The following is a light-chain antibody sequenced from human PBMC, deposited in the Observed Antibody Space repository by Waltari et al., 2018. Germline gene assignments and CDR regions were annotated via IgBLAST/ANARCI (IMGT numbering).Light chain of an antibody. Sequence: QAVVTQEPSLTVSPGGTVTLTCGSSTGAVPSGHYPYWFQQKPGQAPRTLIYDTMNKHSWKPDRFSGSLLGGKAALTLSGAQPEDEAEYYCLLWYSGIGVFGGGTKLTVL. V-gene: IGLV7-46*01. CDR2: DTM. J-gene: IGLJ2*01. CDR1: TGAVPSGHY. CDR3: LLWYSGIGV.